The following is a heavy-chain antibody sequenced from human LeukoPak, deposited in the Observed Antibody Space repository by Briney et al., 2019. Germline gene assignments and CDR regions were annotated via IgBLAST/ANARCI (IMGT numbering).Heavy chain of an antibody. CDR3: ARGNILLWFGEFAGRNWFDP. D-gene: IGHD3-10*01. CDR1: GGPINISNYY. Sequence: SETLSLTCTVSGGPINISNYYWGWIRQPPGKGLEWIGEINHSGSTNYNPSLKSRVTISVDTSKNQFSLKLSSVTAADTAVYYCARGNILLWFGEFAGRNWFDPWGQGTLVTVSS. V-gene: IGHV4-39*07. J-gene: IGHJ5*02. CDR2: INHSGST.